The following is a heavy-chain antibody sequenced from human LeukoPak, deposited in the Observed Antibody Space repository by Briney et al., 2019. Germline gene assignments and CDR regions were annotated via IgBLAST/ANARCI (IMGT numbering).Heavy chain of an antibody. V-gene: IGHV4-59*08. J-gene: IGHJ6*02. CDR3: ARQWLAPYYGMDV. D-gene: IGHD6-19*01. Sequence: PSETLSLTCTVSGGSISSYYWSWIRQPPGKGLEWIGYIYYSGSTNYNPSLKSRVTISVDTSKNQLSLKLSSVTAADTAVYYCARQWLAPYYGMDVWGQGTTVTVSS. CDR1: GGSISSYY. CDR2: IYYSGST.